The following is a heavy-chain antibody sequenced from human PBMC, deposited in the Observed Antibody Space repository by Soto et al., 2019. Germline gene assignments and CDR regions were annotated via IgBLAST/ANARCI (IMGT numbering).Heavy chain of an antibody. D-gene: IGHD3-3*01. CDR2: IYYNWGT. CDR1: GGSISSYY. Sequence: PSGTLSLTCTVSGGSISSYYWSWIPAPPGKGLEWDGYIYYNWGTNYTPPLQSRVTISIDTSKTQFSLSLSSGTAADTAVYYCARGYYDFGSGRYYYYGMDVWGQGPTVTVSS. CDR3: ARGYYDFGSGRYYYYGMDV. J-gene: IGHJ6*02. V-gene: IGHV4-59*01.